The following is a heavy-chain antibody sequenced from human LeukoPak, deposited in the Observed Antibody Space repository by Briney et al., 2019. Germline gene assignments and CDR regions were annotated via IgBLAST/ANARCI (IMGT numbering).Heavy chain of an antibody. Sequence: PSETLSLTCTVSSGSISSGSYYWSWIRQPAGKGLEWIGRMYTSGSTNYNPSLKSRVTISVDTSKNQFSLKLSSVTAADTAVYCCARGASSSSAIGYYYYYMDVWGKGTTVTVSS. D-gene: IGHD6-6*01. J-gene: IGHJ6*03. CDR2: MYTSGST. V-gene: IGHV4-61*02. CDR1: SGSISSGSYY. CDR3: ARGASSSSAIGYYYYYMDV.